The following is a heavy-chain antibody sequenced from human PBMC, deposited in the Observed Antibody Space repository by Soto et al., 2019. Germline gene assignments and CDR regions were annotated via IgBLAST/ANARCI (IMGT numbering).Heavy chain of an antibody. CDR1: GGSISSYY. CDR2: IYYSGST. CDR3: AREGSRYWFDP. V-gene: IGHV4-59*01. Sequence: SETLSLTCTVSGGSISSYYWSWIRRPPGKGLEWIGYIYYSGSTNYNPSLKSRVTISVDTSKNQFSLKLSSVTAADTDVYYCAREGSRYWFDPWGQGTLVTVSS. J-gene: IGHJ5*02. D-gene: IGHD2-2*01.